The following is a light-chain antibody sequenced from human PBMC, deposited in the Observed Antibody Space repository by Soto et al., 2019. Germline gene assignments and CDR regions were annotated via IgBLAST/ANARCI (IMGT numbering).Light chain of an antibody. V-gene: IGKV1-12*01. CDR1: QDINSW. CDR2: IAS. CDR3: QQSKSFPLT. J-gene: IGKJ4*01. Sequence: DIQRTQSPSSVSASVGDRVTITCRASQDINSWLTWYQQKPGKAPKVLIYIASRLQPGVPSRFSGRGSGTDFSLTISNLQPEDFATYFCQQSKSFPLTFGGGTKVDIK.